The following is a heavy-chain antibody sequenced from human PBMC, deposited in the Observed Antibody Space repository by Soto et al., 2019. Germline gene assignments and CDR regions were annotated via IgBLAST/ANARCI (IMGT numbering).Heavy chain of an antibody. CDR3: ARGSPKSSGWLR. V-gene: IGHV4-34*01. CDR1: GGSFSGYY. CDR2: INHSGST. J-gene: IGHJ4*02. Sequence: TLSLTCAVYGGSFSGYYWSWIRQPPGKGLEWIGEINHSGSTNYNPSLKSRVTISVDTSKNQFSLKLSSVTAADTAVYYCARGSPKSSGWLRWGQGTLVTVSS. D-gene: IGHD6-19*01.